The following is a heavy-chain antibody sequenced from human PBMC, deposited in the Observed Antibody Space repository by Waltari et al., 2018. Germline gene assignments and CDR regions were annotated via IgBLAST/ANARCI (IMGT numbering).Heavy chain of an antibody. CDR1: GFTFSSYW. J-gene: IGHJ4*02. CDR2: IKQDGSEK. CDR3: ARIAARSFDY. Sequence: EVQLVESGGGLVKPGGSLRLSCAASGFTFSSYWMTWVRQAPGKGLEWVATIKQDGSEKYYVDSVKGRFTISRDNAKDSLYLQVNSLRAEDTAIYYCARIAARSFDYWGQGTLLTVSS. V-gene: IGHV3-7*01. D-gene: IGHD6-6*01.